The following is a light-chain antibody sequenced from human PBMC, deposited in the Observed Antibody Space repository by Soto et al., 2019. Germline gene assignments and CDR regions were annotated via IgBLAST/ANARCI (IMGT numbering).Light chain of an antibody. CDR1: QSISSW. CDR3: QQYNSYLLT. J-gene: IGKJ3*01. CDR2: RAS. V-gene: IGKV1-5*03. Sequence: DIQMTQSPSTLSASVGDRVTITCRASQSISSWLAWYQQKPGKAPKLLIYRASSLESGVPSRFSGSGSGTEFTLTISSLQPDDFATDYCQQYNSYLLTFGPGTTVDIK.